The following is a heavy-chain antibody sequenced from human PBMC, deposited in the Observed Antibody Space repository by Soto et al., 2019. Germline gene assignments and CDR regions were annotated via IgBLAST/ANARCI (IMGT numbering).Heavy chain of an antibody. Sequence: QVQLVQSGAEVKKPGSSVKVSCKASGGTFSSYPISWVRQAPGQGLEWMGRIIPILDITAYAQRFQGRVPITADNATSTAYMELSSLSSADTAVYYCARPAPTGTTSEYYFEYWGQGTLVTVSS. CDR3: ARPAPTGTTSEYYFEY. J-gene: IGHJ4*02. D-gene: IGHD1-7*01. V-gene: IGHV1-69*02. CDR2: IIPILDIT. CDR1: GGTFSSYP.